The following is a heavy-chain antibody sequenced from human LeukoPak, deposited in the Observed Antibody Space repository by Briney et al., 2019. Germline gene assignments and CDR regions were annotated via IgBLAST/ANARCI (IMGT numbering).Heavy chain of an antibody. V-gene: IGHV4-34*01. CDR1: GGSFSGYY. Sequence: SETLSLTCAVYGGSFSGYYWSWIRQPPGKGLEWIGEINHSGSTNYNPSLKSRVTISVDTSKNQFSLKLSSVTAADTAVYYCARGRRITMVRGAPRDDFDYWGQGTLVTVSS. J-gene: IGHJ4*02. CDR3: ARGRRITMVRGAPRDDFDY. D-gene: IGHD3-10*01. CDR2: INHSGST.